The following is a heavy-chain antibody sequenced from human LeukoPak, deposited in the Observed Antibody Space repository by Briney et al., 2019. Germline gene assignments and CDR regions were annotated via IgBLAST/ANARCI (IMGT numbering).Heavy chain of an antibody. J-gene: IGHJ4*02. D-gene: IGHD5-18*01. CDR2: IIPIFGTA. CDR1: VGTFSSYA. Sequence: SAVKVSFKSSVGTFSSYAISGVRQAPGQGLEWMGLIIPIFGTANYAQKFQGRVTITTDESTSTAYMELSSLRSEDTAVYYCATTGRGYSYALDYWGQGTLVSVSS. V-gene: IGHV1-69*05. CDR3: ATTGRGYSYALDY.